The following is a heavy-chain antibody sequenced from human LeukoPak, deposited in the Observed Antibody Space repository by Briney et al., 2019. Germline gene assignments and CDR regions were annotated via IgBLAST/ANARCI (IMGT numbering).Heavy chain of an antibody. Sequence: ASVKVSCKASGYTFTSYGISWVRQAPGQGLEWMGWISAYNGNTNYAQKFQGRVTMTRDTSISTAYMELSRLRSDDTAVYYCARDKVDIVVVVAATVDFRFDPWGQGTLVTVSS. J-gene: IGHJ5*02. D-gene: IGHD2-15*01. V-gene: IGHV1-18*01. CDR2: ISAYNGNT. CDR3: ARDKVDIVVVVAATVDFRFDP. CDR1: GYTFTSYG.